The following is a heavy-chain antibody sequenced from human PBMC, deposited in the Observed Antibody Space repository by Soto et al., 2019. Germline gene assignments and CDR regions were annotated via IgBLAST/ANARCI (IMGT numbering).Heavy chain of an antibody. Sequence: QVQLQESGPGLVKPSQTLSLTCTVSGGSISSGGYYWSWIRQHPGKGLEWIGYIYYSGSTYYNPSLTRRVTISVDTSKNQFSLKLSSVTAADTAVYYCARVKGGGYPTGTFFDYWGQGTLVTVSS. CDR2: IYYSGST. J-gene: IGHJ4*02. CDR1: GGSISSGGYY. V-gene: IGHV4-31*03. CDR3: ARVKGGGYPTGTFFDY. D-gene: IGHD1-26*01.